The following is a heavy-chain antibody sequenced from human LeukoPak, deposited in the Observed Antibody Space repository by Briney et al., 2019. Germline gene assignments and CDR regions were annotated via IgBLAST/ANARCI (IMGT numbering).Heavy chain of an antibody. Sequence: PSQTLSLTCTVSGGSISSGSYYWSWIRPPAGKGLEWIWRIYTSGSTNYNPSLKSRATISVDTSKNQFSLELSSVTAADTAVYYCARVKGYCTNGVCYSPGGDYWGQGTLVTVSS. CDR3: ARVKGYCTNGVCYSPGGDY. J-gene: IGHJ4*02. CDR2: IYTSGST. D-gene: IGHD2-8*01. V-gene: IGHV4-61*02. CDR1: GGSISSGSYY.